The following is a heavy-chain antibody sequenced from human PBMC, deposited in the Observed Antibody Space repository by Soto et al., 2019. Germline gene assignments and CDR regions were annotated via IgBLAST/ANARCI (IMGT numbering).Heavy chain of an antibody. Sequence: EVQLVESGGGLVQPGGSLRLSCAASGFTFSDHYMEWVRQAPGKGLEWVGRIRNKANSYTTEYGASVKGRFTISRDDSKNSLSLPMNSLKTEDTAVYYCASAWFGELKYFDSWGQGTLVTVSS. V-gene: IGHV3-72*01. D-gene: IGHD3-10*01. CDR1: GFTFSDHY. CDR2: IRNKANSYTT. CDR3: ASAWFGELKYFDS. J-gene: IGHJ4*02.